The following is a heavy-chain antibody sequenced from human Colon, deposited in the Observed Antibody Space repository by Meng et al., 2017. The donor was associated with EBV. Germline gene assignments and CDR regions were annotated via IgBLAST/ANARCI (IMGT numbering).Heavy chain of an antibody. CDR1: GGSINSGDYY. J-gene: IGHJ4*02. CDR3: ARNYYFDY. CDR2: IYYTGST. Sequence: GRLPGPGPGLGKPSQTLSLTCTVSGGSINSGDYYWSWIRQPPGKGLEWIGYIYYTGSTYYNPSLKSRVTISMDTSKNQFSLRLSSVTAADTAVYYCARNYYFDYWGQGTLVTVSS. V-gene: IGHV4-30-4*01.